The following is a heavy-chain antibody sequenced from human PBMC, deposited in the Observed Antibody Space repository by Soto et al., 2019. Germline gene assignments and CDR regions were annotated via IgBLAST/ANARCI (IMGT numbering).Heavy chain of an antibody. J-gene: IGHJ4*02. Sequence: SETLSLTCTVSGCSISSSSYYWGWIRQPPGKGLEWIGSIYYSGSTYYNPSLKSRVTISVDTSKNQFSLKLSSVTAADTAVYYCARLFSSGYWPFDYWGQGTLVTVS. D-gene: IGHD3-22*01. CDR3: ARLFSSGYWPFDY. V-gene: IGHV4-39*01. CDR1: GCSISSSSYY. CDR2: IYYSGST.